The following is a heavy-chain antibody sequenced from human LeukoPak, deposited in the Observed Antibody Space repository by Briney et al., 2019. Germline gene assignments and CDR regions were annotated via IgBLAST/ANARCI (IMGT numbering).Heavy chain of an antibody. D-gene: IGHD2-15*01. V-gene: IGHV1-8*01. CDR3: ARGMNGGNDY. J-gene: IGHJ4*02. CDR1: GYTFTSYD. CDR2: MNPNSGNA. Sequence: ASVKVSCKSSGYTFTSYDINWVRQATGPGLEWMGWMNPNSGNAGYAQKFQGRVTMTRNSSISTAYMELSSLRSEGTAVYYCARGMNGGNDYWGQGTLVTVSS.